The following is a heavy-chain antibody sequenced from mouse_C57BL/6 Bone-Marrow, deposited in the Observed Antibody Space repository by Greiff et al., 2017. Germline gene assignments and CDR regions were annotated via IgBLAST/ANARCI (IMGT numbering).Heavy chain of an antibody. D-gene: IGHD1-1*01. J-gene: IGHJ1*03. CDR3: SDDCAVYYCAAVHYYYGSSYWYIDV. Sequence: QVQLQQSGPELARPWASVKISCQAFYTFSRRVHFAIRDTNSWMQWVKQRPGQGLEWIGAIYPGNGDPSYNPKFKGKATLTADESSSTAYLQLSSLTSDDCAVYYCAAVHYYYGSSYWYIDVWGTGTTVTVSS. CDR1: YTFSRRVH. V-gene: IGHV1-87*01. CDR2: GQGLEWIG.